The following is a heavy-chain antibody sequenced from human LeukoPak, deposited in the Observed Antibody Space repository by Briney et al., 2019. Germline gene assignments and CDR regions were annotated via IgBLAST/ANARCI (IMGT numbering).Heavy chain of an antibody. Sequence: GGSLRLSCAASGFIFSTYAMGWVRQAPGKGLEWVSTITNGGSSTYYADSVKGRFTISRDNSKNALYLQMNSLRGEDTALYFCARPRENDYDRPFHYWGQGTLVTVS. CDR3: ARPRENDYDRPFHY. J-gene: IGHJ1*01. V-gene: IGHV3-23*01. CDR2: ITNGGSST. CDR1: GFIFSTYA. D-gene: IGHD3-16*01.